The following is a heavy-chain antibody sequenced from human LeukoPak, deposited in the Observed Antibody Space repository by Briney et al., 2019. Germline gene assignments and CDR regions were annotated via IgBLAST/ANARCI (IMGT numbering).Heavy chain of an antibody. CDR3: ARQDYDILTWYYFDY. D-gene: IGHD3-9*01. Sequence: SVKVSCKASGGTFSSYAISWVRQAPGQGLEWMGRIIPIFGTANYAQKFQGRVTITTDESTSTAYMELSSLRSEDTAVYYCARQDYDILTWYYFDYWGQGTLVTVSS. CDR2: IIPIFGTA. J-gene: IGHJ4*02. V-gene: IGHV1-69*05. CDR1: GGTFSSYA.